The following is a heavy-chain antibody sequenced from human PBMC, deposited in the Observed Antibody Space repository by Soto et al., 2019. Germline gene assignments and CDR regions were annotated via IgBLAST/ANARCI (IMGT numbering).Heavy chain of an antibody. V-gene: IGHV3-30*18. J-gene: IGHJ2*01. CDR1: GFTFSSYG. Sequence: QVQLVESGGGVVQPGRSLRLSCAASGFTFSSYGMHWVRQAPGKGLEWVAVISYDGSNKYYADSVKGRFTISRDNSKNTLYLQMNSLSAEDTAVYYCAKYSSGWFGTWDVELWGRGTLVTVYS. CDR3: AKYSSGWFGTWDVEL. CDR2: ISYDGSNK. D-gene: IGHD6-19*01.